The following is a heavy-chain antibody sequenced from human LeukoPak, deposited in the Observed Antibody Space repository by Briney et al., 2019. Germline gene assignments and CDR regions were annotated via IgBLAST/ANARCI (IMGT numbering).Heavy chain of an antibody. CDR1: GGSISSGGYY. Sequence: SQTLSLTCTVSGGSISSGGYYWSWIRQHPGKGLEWIGYIYYSGSTYYNPSLKSQVTISVDTSKNQFSLKLSSVTAADTAVYYCARSGYCSSTSCYTYYYYYMDVWGKGTTVTVSS. D-gene: IGHD2-2*02. CDR2: IYYSGST. CDR3: ARSGYCSSTSCYTYYYYYMDV. V-gene: IGHV4-31*01. J-gene: IGHJ6*03.